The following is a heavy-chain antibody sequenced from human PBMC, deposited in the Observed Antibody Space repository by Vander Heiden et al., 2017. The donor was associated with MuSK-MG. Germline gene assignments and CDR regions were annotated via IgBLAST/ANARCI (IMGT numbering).Heavy chain of an antibody. CDR2: IWYDGSNK. J-gene: IGHJ6*02. V-gene: IGHV3-33*01. D-gene: IGHD3-22*01. CDR1: GFTFSSYG. Sequence: QVQLVESGGGVVQPGRSLRLSCAASGFTFSSYGMHWVRPAPGKGLEWVAVIWYDGSNKYYADSVKGRFTISRDNSKNTLYLQMNSLRAEDTAVYYCARDKGYYYDSSGYYYGYYYYYYGMDVWGQGTTVTVSS. CDR3: ARDKGYYYDSSGYYYGYYYYYYGMDV.